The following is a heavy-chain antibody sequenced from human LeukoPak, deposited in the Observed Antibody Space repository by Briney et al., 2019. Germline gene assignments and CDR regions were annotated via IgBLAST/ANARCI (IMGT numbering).Heavy chain of an antibody. D-gene: IGHD1-20*01. CDR2: IKRDGSVK. CDR3: ARLSGDITDFDL. V-gene: IGHV3-7*01. CDR1: GFTFSRFC. J-gene: IGHJ4*02. Sequence: GGSLRLSCAASGFTFSRFCMSWVRQAPGKGLECVASIKRDGSVKKYVDSVQGRLTVSRDNTKNSLYLKMNSLRADDTAVYYCARLSGDITDFDLWGQGTLVTVSS.